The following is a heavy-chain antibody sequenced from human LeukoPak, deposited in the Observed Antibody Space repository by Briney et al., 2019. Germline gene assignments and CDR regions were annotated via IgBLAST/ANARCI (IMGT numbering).Heavy chain of an antibody. D-gene: IGHD2-21*01. CDR3: TTSSVHINDY. V-gene: IGHV3-15*01. J-gene: IGHJ4*02. Sequence: GGSLRLSCAASGFSFTNAWMTWVRRAQGKGLEGVGRIKSKSDGGTIDYAAPVKGRFTISRDDSKNTVYLQMNSLKTEDTGVYYCTTSSVHINDYWGQGTLVTVSS. CDR2: IKSKSDGGTI. CDR1: GFSFTNAW.